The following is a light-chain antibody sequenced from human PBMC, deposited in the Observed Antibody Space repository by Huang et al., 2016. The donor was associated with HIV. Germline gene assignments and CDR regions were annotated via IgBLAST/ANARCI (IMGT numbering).Light chain of an antibody. V-gene: IGKV3-15*01. Sequence: EIIMTQSPATLSLSPGEGASLSCRANQSVATNLAWYLHRPGQSPRILIFGASTRASVLPGRFSGSGSGTQFTLTVSGLQSEDFAVYYCQQYHNWPYTFGQGTKLEI. CDR2: GAS. CDR1: QSVATN. CDR3: QQYHNWPYT. J-gene: IGKJ2*01.